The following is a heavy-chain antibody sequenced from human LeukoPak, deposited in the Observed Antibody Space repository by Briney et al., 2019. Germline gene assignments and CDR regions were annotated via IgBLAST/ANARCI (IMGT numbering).Heavy chain of an antibody. D-gene: IGHD5-12*01. V-gene: IGHV1-69*13. CDR1: GCTFSSYA. Sequence: SVKVSCKASGCTFSSYAISWVRQPPGQGLEWMGGIIPIFGTANYAQKFQGRVTITADESTSTAYMELSSLRAEDTAVYYCARDRGLSGYDLDYWGQGTLVTVSS. CDR2: IIPIFGTA. CDR3: ARDRGLSGYDLDY. J-gene: IGHJ4*02.